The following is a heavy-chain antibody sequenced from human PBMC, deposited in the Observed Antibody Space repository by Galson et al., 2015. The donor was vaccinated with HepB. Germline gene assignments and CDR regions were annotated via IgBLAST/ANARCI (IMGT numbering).Heavy chain of an antibody. CDR1: GFTVSNYG. Sequence: SLRLSCAASGFTVSNYGMHWVRQAPGKGLGWVAVIWHDGSDKYYADSEKGRFTISRDNSENTLFLQVNGLRAEDTAVYYCARGSMDYSTSHRPSYFYCMDVWGKGATVTVSS. V-gene: IGHV3-33*01. CDR3: ARGSMDYSTSHRPSYFYCMDV. CDR2: IWHDGSDK. J-gene: IGHJ6*03. D-gene: IGHD6-6*01.